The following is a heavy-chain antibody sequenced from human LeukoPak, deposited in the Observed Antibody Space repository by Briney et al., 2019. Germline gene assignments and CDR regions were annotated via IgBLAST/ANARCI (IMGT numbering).Heavy chain of an antibody. J-gene: IGHJ4*02. V-gene: IGHV3-23*01. CDR1: GFTFSSYA. D-gene: IGHD3-22*01. CDR3: AIMHRYYDGSGYWVQ. Sequence: GGSLRLSCAASGFTFSSYAMSWVRQAPGKGLEWVSGISTSGGTTSYADSVKGRFTISRDNPRNTLYMQMNSLRAEDTAVYYCAIMHRYYDGSGYWVQWGQGTLVTVSS. CDR2: ISTSGGTT.